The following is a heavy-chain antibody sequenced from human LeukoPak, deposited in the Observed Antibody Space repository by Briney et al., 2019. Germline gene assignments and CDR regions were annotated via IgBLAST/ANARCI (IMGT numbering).Heavy chain of an antibody. V-gene: IGHV4-39*07. CDR1: GGSISSYY. J-gene: IGHJ4*02. Sequence: SETLSLTCTVSGGSISSYYWGWIRQPPGKGLEWIGSIYYSGSTYYNPSLKSRVTISVDTSKNQFSLKLSSVTAADTAVYYCARAHTPYFDYWGQGTLVTVSS. CDR3: ARAHTPYFDY. CDR2: IYYSGST. D-gene: IGHD5-18*01.